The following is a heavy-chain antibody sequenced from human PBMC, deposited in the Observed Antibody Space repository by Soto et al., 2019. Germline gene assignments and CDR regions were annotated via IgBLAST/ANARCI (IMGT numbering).Heavy chain of an antibody. CDR3: ARDYRTGTLGD. J-gene: IGHJ4*02. CDR2: INAGNGNT. V-gene: IGHV1-3*01. D-gene: IGHD1-1*01. Sequence: ASVKVSCKASGGTFSSYAISWVRQAPGQGLVWMGWINAGNGNTKYSQKFQGRVTITRDTSASTAYMELSSLRSEDTAVYYCARDYRTGTLGDWGQGTLVTVSS. CDR1: GGTFSSYA.